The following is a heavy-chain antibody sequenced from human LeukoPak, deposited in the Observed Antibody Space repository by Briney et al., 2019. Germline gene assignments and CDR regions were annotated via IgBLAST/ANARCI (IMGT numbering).Heavy chain of an antibody. V-gene: IGHV1-18*01. CDR2: ISAYNGNT. CDR3: ARAGVVIIEDPYFDY. D-gene: IGHD3-3*01. J-gene: IGHJ4*02. CDR1: GYTFTSYG. Sequence: ASVKVSCKASGYTFTSYGISWVRQAPGQGLEWMGWISAYNGNTNYAQKLQGRVTMTTDTSTSTAYMELRSLRSDDTVVYYCARAGVVIIEDPYFDYWGQGTLVTVSS.